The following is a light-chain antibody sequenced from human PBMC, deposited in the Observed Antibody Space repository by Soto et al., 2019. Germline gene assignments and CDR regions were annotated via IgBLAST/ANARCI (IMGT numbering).Light chain of an antibody. V-gene: IGKV3-20*01. CDR2: GAS. CDR1: QSVSSNY. Sequence: EIVLTQSPGTLSLSPGERVTLSCRASQSVSSNYLAWYQQKPGQAPRLLLYGASSRATGIPDRFSGSGSGTDFTLTISSLEPEDFAVYYCQQHGSSPRTFGGGTKVEIK. J-gene: IGKJ4*02. CDR3: QQHGSSPRT.